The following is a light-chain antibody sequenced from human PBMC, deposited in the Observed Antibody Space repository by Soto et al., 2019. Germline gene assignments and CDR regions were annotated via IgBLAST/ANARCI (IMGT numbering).Light chain of an antibody. V-gene: IGKV1-13*02. Sequence: AIQLTQSPSSLSASVGDRVTITCRASQGISSALAWYQQKPGKAPKLLIYDASSLESGVPSRFSGSGSGTDFTLTISSLQPEDFATYYCQQVNSYPSFIFGPGTKVDIK. CDR2: DAS. CDR1: QGISSA. CDR3: QQVNSYPSFI. J-gene: IGKJ3*01.